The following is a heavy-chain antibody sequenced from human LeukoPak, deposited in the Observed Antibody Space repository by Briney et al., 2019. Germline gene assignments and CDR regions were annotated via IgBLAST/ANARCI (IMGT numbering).Heavy chain of an antibody. CDR1: GFTFSSYT. CDR3: ARDREQLALDY. J-gene: IGHJ4*02. Sequence: PGGSLRLSCAASGFTFSSYTMNWVRQAPGKGLEWVSSITSSSSFIYYADSLKGRFTISRDNAKNSLYLQMNSLRAEDTAVYYCARDREQLALDYWGQGTLVTVSS. V-gene: IGHV3-21*01. CDR2: ITSSSSFI. D-gene: IGHD6-6*01.